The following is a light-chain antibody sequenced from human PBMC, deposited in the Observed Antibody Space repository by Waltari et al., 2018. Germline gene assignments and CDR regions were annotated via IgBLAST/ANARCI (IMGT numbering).Light chain of an antibody. V-gene: IGKV3-11*01. CDR1: QSVSSY. Sequence: EIVLTQSPATLSLSPGERATLSCRASQSVSSYLVWYQQKPGQAPRRLIYDASKRATGIPARFSGSGSVTDFTLTISSLEPEDFAVYYCQQRGNWPSGYTFGQGTKLEIK. CDR3: QQRGNWPSGYT. CDR2: DAS. J-gene: IGKJ2*01.